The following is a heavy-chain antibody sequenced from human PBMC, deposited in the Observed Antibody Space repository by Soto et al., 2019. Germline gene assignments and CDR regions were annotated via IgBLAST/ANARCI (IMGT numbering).Heavy chain of an antibody. D-gene: IGHD5-18*01. J-gene: IGHJ4*02. CDR1: GFTFSSYS. CDR3: ARPDTAMVYIDY. CDR2: ISSSSSYI. V-gene: IGHV3-21*01. Sequence: PVGSLRLSCAASGFTFSSYSMNWVRQAPGKGLEWVSSISSSSSYIYYADSVKGRFTISRDNAKNSLYLQMNSLRAEDTAVYYCARPDTAMVYIDYWGQGTLVTVS.